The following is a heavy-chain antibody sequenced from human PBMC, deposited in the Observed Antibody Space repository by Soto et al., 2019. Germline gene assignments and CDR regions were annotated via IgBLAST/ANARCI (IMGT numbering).Heavy chain of an antibody. D-gene: IGHD3-16*01. CDR2: ISTYNGNT. CDR3: ARDRLVSIYAFDI. Sequence: QVQLVQAGPEVKKPGASVKVSCKTSGYTFISFAITWVRQAPGQGLEWRGWISTYNGNTNYAPKLQGRVTMTTDTSTSTAYMELRSLSSDDTAVYYCARDRLVSIYAFDIWDQGTMVTVSS. J-gene: IGHJ3*02. CDR1: GYTFISFA. V-gene: IGHV1-18*01.